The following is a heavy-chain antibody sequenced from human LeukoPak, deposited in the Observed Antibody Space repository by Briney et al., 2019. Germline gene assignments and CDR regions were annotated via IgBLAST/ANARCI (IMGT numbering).Heavy chain of an antibody. CDR1: GFTFSSYS. J-gene: IGHJ4*02. CDR3: AKGLRYFDWSSDY. Sequence: PGGSLRLSCAASGFTFSSYSMSWVRQAPGKGLEWVSAISGSGGSTYYADSVKGRFTISRDNSKNTLYLQMNSLRAEDTAVYYCAKGLRYFDWSSDYWGQGTLVTVSS. D-gene: IGHD3-9*01. V-gene: IGHV3-23*01. CDR2: ISGSGGST.